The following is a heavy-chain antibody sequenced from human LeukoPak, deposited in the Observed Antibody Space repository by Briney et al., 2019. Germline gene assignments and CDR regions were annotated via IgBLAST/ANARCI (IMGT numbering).Heavy chain of an antibody. CDR3: TRGGLWFGAFLNY. V-gene: IGHV3-74*01. Sequence: GGSLRLSRAASGFSFRSYWMNWVRQAPGKGLVWVSRIDSDGRSTTYADSVKGRFTISRDNAKNTLFLQMNSLRVEDTAVYYCTRGGLWFGAFLNYWGQGTRVTVSS. CDR2: IDSDGRST. D-gene: IGHD3-10*01. CDR1: GFSFRSYW. J-gene: IGHJ4*02.